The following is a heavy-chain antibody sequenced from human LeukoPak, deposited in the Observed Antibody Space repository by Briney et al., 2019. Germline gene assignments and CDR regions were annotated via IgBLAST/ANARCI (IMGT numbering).Heavy chain of an antibody. CDR3: ARDRTTGDDALDI. CDR2: INPNSGGT. D-gene: IGHD1-1*01. Sequence: GASVKVSCKASGYTFTGYYMHWVRQAPGQGLEWMGWINPNSGGTNYAQKFQGRVTMTKDTSISTAYMELSRLRSDDTAVYYCARDRTTGDDALDIWGQGTMVTVS. V-gene: IGHV1-2*02. J-gene: IGHJ3*02. CDR1: GYTFTGYY.